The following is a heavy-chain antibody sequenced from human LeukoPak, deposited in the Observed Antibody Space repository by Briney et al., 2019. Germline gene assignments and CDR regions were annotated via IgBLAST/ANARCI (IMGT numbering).Heavy chain of an antibody. CDR2: IKQDGSEK. V-gene: IGHV3-7*01. CDR3: AMAYYYDSSDC. D-gene: IGHD3-22*01. CDR1: GFTFSSYW. J-gene: IGHJ4*02. Sequence: PGGSLRLSCAASGFTFSSYWMNWVRQAPGKGLEWVANIKQDGSEKYYVDSVKGRFTISRDNAKNSLYLQMNSLRAEDTAVYYCAMAYYYDSSDCWGQGTLVTVSS.